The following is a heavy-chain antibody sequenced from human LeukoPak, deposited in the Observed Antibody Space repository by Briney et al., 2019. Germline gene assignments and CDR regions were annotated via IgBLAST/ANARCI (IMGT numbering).Heavy chain of an antibody. V-gene: IGHV3-23*01. D-gene: IGHD4-11*01. CDR3: ARDRATDFDY. CDR2: ISGSGDKT. J-gene: IGHJ4*02. Sequence: GGSLRLSCAASGFTFSNYAMAWVRQAPGKGLEWDSGISGSGDKTYYVDSVKDRFTISRDNPKNTLYLQMNRLRAEDTAVYYCARDRATDFDYWGQGTLVTVSS. CDR1: GFTFSNYA.